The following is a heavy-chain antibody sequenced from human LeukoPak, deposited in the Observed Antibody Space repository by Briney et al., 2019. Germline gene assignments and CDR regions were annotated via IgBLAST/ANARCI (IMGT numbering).Heavy chain of an antibody. V-gene: IGHV5-51*01. CDR1: GYSFTSYW. CDR3: ARHNGDTAMFD. Sequence: GESLKISCKDSGYSFTSYWIGWVRQMPGKGLEWMGLIYPGDSDTRYSPSFQGQVTISADKSINTAYLQWSSLTASDTAMYYGARHNGDTAMFDWGQGTLVTVSS. J-gene: IGHJ4*02. D-gene: IGHD5-18*01. CDR2: IYPGDSDT.